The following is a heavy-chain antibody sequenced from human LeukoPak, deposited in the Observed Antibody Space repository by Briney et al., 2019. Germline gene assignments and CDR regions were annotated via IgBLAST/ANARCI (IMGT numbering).Heavy chain of an antibody. CDR3: ARLSVSTVTRQFDY. Sequence: SETLSLTCTVSGDFISSSNYYWGWIRQPPGKGLDWIGNIYYTGKTYYNPSLNSRVTISTDTSNNQFSLKLSSVTAADTAVYYCARLSVSTVTRQFDYWGQGTLVTVSS. J-gene: IGHJ4*02. V-gene: IGHV4-39*01. CDR2: IYYTGKT. CDR1: GDFISSSNYY. D-gene: IGHD4-17*01.